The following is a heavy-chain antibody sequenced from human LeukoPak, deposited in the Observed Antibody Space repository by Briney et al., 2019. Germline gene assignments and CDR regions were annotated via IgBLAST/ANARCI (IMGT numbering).Heavy chain of an antibody. Sequence: PSETLSLTCAAYGGSFSGYYWSWIRQPPGKGLEWIGEINHSGSTNYNPSLKSRVTISVDTSKNQFSLKLSSVTAADTAVYYCARGRRYRGPPYYYYMDVWGKGTTVTVSS. V-gene: IGHV4-34*01. CDR2: INHSGST. D-gene: IGHD5-18*01. CDR3: ARGRRYRGPPYYYYMDV. J-gene: IGHJ6*03. CDR1: GGSFSGYY.